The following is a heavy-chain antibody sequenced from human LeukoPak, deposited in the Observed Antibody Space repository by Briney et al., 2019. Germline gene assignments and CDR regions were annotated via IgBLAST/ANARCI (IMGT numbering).Heavy chain of an antibody. J-gene: IGHJ3*02. Sequence: GGSLRLSCAASGFTFSSYSMSWVRQAPGKGLEWVSYISSSSCTIYYADSVKGRFTISRDNAKNSLYLQMNSLRAEDTAVYYCASPIRLHDALDIWGQGTMVTVSS. CDR1: GFTFSSYS. D-gene: IGHD3-3*01. V-gene: IGHV3-48*01. CDR2: ISSSSCTI. CDR3: ASPIRLHDALDI.